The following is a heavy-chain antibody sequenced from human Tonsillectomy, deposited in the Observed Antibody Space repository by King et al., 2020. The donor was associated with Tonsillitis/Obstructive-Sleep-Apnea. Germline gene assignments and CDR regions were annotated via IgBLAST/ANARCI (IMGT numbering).Heavy chain of an antibody. CDR3: ARDMVLEAGGDAFDI. CDR2: IYDSGST. CDR1: GGSISRYY. V-gene: IGHV4-59*01. J-gene: IGHJ3*02. D-gene: IGHD2-8*01. Sequence: VRLQESGPGLVKPSETLSLTCTVSGGSISRYYWSWIRQPPGKGLEWIGYIYDSGSTNYNPSLKSRVTISVDTSKNQLSLKLTSVTAADTAVYYCARDMVLEAGGDAFDIWGQGTMVTVSS.